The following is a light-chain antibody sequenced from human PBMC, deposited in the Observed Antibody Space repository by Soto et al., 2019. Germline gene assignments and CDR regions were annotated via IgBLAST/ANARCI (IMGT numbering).Light chain of an antibody. CDR2: GPS. CDR3: QQYGSSPPFT. J-gene: IGKJ3*01. V-gene: IGKV3-20*01. Sequence: EIVLTQSPGTLSLSPGERATLSCRASQSVSSSYLALYQQKPGQAHRLLIYGPSSSSTGIPDRFSGRGSGEDFDLTINSLEPEDCAGYYCQQYGSSPPFTFGPGTKVDIK. CDR1: QSVSSSY.